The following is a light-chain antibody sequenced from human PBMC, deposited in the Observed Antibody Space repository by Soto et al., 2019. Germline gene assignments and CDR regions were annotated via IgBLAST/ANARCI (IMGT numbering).Light chain of an antibody. CDR3: QQYSDCPLT. Sequence: EIVMTQSPATLSVSPGERATLSCRASQTLYNNLAWYQQKLGQAPRLLIYGASARATDIPVRFSGSGSGTEFTLTISGLQSEDFAIYYCQQYSDCPLTFGGGTKVEIK. V-gene: IGKV3-15*01. CDR1: QTLYNN. J-gene: IGKJ4*01. CDR2: GAS.